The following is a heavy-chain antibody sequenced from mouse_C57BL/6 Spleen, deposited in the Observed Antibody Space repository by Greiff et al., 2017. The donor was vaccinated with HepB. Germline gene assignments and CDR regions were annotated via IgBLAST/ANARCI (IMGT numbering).Heavy chain of an antibody. J-gene: IGHJ4*01. Sequence: LVESGAELVKPGASVKISCKASGYAFSSYWMNWVKQRPGKGLEWIGQIYPGDGDTNYNGKFKGKATLTADKSSSTAYMQLSSLTSEDSAVYVCAREVDLCAMDYWGQGTPVTVSS. D-gene: IGHD6-5*01. CDR1: GYAFSSYW. V-gene: IGHV1-80*01. CDR3: AREVDLCAMDY. CDR2: IYPGDGDT.